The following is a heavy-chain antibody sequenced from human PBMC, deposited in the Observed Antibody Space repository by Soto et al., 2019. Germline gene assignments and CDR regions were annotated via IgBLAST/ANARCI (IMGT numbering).Heavy chain of an antibody. D-gene: IGHD2-2*01. CDR2: IYYSGST. CDR1: GGSISSGDYY. CDR3: AREGKTDCSSTSCYSFWFDP. J-gene: IGHJ5*02. V-gene: IGHV4-30-4*01. Sequence: SETLSLTCTVSGGSISSGDYYWSWIRQPPGKGLEWIGYIYYSGSTYYNPSLKSRVTISVDTSKDQFSLKLSSVTAADTAVYYCAREGKTDCSSTSCYSFWFDPWGQGTLVTVSS.